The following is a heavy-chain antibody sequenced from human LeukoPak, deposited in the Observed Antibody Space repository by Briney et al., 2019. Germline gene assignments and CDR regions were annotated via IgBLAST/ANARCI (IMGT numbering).Heavy chain of an antibody. CDR3: AKALGGYSGSFDAFDV. CDR2: IRGSGGST. Sequence: GGSLRLSCVASGFTFNSYAMNWVRQAPGKGLEWVSTIRGSGGSTYTADSVKGRFIISRDNSKNMLYIQMNSLRAEDTAVYYCAKALGGYSGSFDAFDVWGQGTIITVSS. CDR1: GFTFNSYA. V-gene: IGHV3-23*01. J-gene: IGHJ3*01. D-gene: IGHD1-26*01.